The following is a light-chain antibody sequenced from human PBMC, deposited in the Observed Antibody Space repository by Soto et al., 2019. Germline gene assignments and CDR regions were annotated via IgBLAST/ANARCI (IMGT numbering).Light chain of an antibody. J-gene: IGKJ1*01. V-gene: IGKV1-5*03. CDR2: KAS. CDR3: QHYSSYSEA. Sequence: DTQMTQSPSTLSASVGDRVTIACRASQSISSWLAWYQQKPGKAPKLLIYKASSLESGAPSRFSGSGSGTEFTLTISSLQPDDFATYYCQHYSSYSEAFGQGTKVDIK. CDR1: QSISSW.